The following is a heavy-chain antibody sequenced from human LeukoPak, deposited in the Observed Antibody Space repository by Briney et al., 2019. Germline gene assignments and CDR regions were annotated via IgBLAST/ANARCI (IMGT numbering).Heavy chain of an antibody. CDR1: GYTLTELS. CDR2: FDPEDGET. V-gene: IGHV1-24*01. D-gene: IGHD3-22*01. CDR3: ARAVTMIVVVNYYYMDV. Sequence: ASVKVSCKVSGYTLTELSMHWVRQAPGKGLEWMGGFDPEDGETIYAQKFQGRVTITTDESTSTAYMELSSLRSEDTAVYYCARAVTMIVVVNYYYMDVWGKGATGTVSS. J-gene: IGHJ6*03.